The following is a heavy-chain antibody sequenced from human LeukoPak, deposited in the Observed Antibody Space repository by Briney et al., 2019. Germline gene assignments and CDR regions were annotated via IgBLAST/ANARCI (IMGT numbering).Heavy chain of an antibody. Sequence: PSETLSLTCTVSGGSISSYYWSWIRQPPGKGLEWIGYIYYTGSTNYNPSLKSRVTISVDTSKNQFSLKLSSLTVADTAVYYCARNGDQNWFDPWGQGTLVTVSS. D-gene: IGHD7-27*01. CDR3: ARNGDQNWFDP. V-gene: IGHV4-59*01. J-gene: IGHJ5*02. CDR2: IYYTGST. CDR1: GGSISSYY.